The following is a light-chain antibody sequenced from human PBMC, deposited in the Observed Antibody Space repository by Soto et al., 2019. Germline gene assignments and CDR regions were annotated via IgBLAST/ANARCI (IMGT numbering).Light chain of an antibody. CDR3: QHYGTSLWT. V-gene: IGKV3-20*01. CDR1: QSVSSSF. J-gene: IGKJ1*01. CDR2: GAS. Sequence: EIMLTQSPGTLSLSPGERATLSCRASQSVSSSFLAWYQQKPGQAPRLLIYGASIRATGIPGRFSGSWSGKDFPLTISGLEPEDFAMYLCQHYGTSLWTFGQGTKVEIK.